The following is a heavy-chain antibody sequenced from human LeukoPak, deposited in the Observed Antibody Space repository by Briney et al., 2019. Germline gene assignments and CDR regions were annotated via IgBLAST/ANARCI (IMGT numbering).Heavy chain of an antibody. CDR3: ADAKTSRYDAFDI. J-gene: IGHJ3*02. V-gene: IGHV3-23*01. CDR2: ITGGADST. Sequence: GGSLRLSCAGSGFTFNNYPISWVRQTPGKGLEWVSAITGGADSTYYADSVKGRFTISRDNSKNTLYLQMNSLRAEDTAVYYCADAKTSRYDAFDIWGQGTMVTVSS. CDR1: GFTFNNYP.